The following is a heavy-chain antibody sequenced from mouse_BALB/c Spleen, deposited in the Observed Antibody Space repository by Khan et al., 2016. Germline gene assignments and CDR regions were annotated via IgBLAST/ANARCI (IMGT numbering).Heavy chain of an antibody. D-gene: IGHD2-4*01. V-gene: IGHV3-2*02. CDR3: ARGMITTFDY. J-gene: IGHJ2*01. CDR2: ISYSGST. CDR1: GYSITSDYA. Sequence: EVQLQESGPGLVKPSQSLSLTCTVTGYSITSDYAWNWIRQFPGNKLEWMGYISYSGSTSYNPSLKSRFSITKDPSKNQFFLQLNSETTNDTAAYSCARGMITTFDYWGQGTTLTVSS.